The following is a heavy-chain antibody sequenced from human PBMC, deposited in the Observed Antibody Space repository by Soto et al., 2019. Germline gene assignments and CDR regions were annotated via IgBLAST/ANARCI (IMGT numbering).Heavy chain of an antibody. CDR2: IDHSGYT. CDR1: GWWRGRYY. V-gene: IGHV4-34*01. J-gene: IGHJ6*02. CDR3: PRDQVTDGMDV. Sequence: SLAWPFGGWWRGRYYSNWIRPPQGKGLEWIGEIDHSGYTNYNPSLKSRVTISVDTSKNQFSLKLSSVTAADTAVYYCPRDQVTDGMDVGGQGTTVNVS.